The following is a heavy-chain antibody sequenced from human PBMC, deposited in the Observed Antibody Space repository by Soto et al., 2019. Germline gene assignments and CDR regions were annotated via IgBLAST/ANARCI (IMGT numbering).Heavy chain of an antibody. Sequence: XVSLRLSCAASGFTFSSYCMSWVRQAPGKGLEWVANIKQDGSEKYYVDSVKGRFTISRDNAKNSLYLQTNSLRAEDTAVYYCVRDWYCSSTSCSGLDYWGQGTLVTVSS. D-gene: IGHD2-2*01. CDR3: VRDWYCSSTSCSGLDY. J-gene: IGHJ4*02. V-gene: IGHV3-7*03. CDR1: GFTFSSYC. CDR2: IKQDGSEK.